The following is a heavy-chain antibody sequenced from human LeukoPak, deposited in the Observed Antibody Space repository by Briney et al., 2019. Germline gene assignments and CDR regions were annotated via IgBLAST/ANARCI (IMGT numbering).Heavy chain of an antibody. Sequence: PGGSLRLSCAASGFTFSSYEMNWVRQAPGKGLEWVSYISSSGSTIYYADSVKGRFTISRDNAKNSLYLQMNSLRAEDTAVYYCAKDLRITMVRGVFDYWGQGTLVTVSS. J-gene: IGHJ4*02. CDR1: GFTFSSYE. D-gene: IGHD3-10*01. CDR2: ISSSGSTI. V-gene: IGHV3-48*03. CDR3: AKDLRITMVRGVFDY.